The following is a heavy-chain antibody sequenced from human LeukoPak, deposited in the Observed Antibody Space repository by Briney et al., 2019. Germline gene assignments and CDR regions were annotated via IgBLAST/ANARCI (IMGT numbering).Heavy chain of an antibody. V-gene: IGHV1-2*02. CDR3: ARGCSGGSCYYYYYMDV. CDR1: GYTLTGYY. D-gene: IGHD2-15*01. J-gene: IGHJ6*03. Sequence: ASVKVSCXASGYTLTGYYMHWVRQAPGQGLEWMGWINPNSGGTNYAQKFQGRGTMTRDTSISTAYMELSRLRSDDTAVYYCARGCSGGSCYYYYYMDVWGKGTTVTVSS. CDR2: INPNSGGT.